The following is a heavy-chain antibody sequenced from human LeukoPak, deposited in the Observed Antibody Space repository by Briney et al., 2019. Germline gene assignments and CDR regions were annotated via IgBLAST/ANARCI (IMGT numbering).Heavy chain of an antibody. V-gene: IGHV3-11*04. Sequence: GGSLRLSCAASGFTFSDYYMSWIRQAPGKGLEWVSYISSSGSTIYYADSVKGRFTISRDNAKNPLYLQMNSLRAEDTAVYYCASQTVVPAAIQYWGQGTLVTVSS. D-gene: IGHD2-2*01. CDR1: GFTFSDYY. CDR2: ISSSGSTI. CDR3: ASQTVVPAAIQY. J-gene: IGHJ4*02.